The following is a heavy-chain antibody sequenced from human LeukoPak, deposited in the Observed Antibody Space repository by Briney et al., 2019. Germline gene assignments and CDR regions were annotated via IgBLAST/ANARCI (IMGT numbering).Heavy chain of an antibody. CDR2: INHSGST. CDR3: ARHKSITMVRGVTNAFDI. V-gene: IGHV4-34*01. D-gene: IGHD3-10*01. Sequence: PSETLSLTCAVYGGSFSGYYWSWIRQPPGKGLEWIGEINHSGSTNYNPSLKSRVTISVDTSKNQFSLKLSSVTAADAAVYYCARHKSITMVRGVTNAFDIWGQGIMVTVSS. CDR1: GGSFSGYY. J-gene: IGHJ3*02.